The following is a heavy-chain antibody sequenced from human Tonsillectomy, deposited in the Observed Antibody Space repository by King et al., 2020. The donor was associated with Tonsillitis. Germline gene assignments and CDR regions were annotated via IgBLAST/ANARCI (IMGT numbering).Heavy chain of an antibody. CDR2: ISGSGDST. J-gene: IGHJ6*02. CDR3: AKGQRIVFFFNGYYGMDV. Sequence: VQLVESGGGLVQPGGSLRLSCAASGFTFSSYAMSWVRQAPGKGLEWVSTISGSGDSTYYADSVKGRFTISRDNSKNTLYLQVNRLRAEDTAVYSCAKGQRIVFFFNGYYGMDVWGQGTTVTVSS. V-gene: IGHV3-23*04. CDR1: GFTFSSYA. D-gene: IGHD2-8*01.